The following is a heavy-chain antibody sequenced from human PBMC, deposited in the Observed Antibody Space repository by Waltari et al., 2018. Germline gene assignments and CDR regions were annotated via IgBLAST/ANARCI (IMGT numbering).Heavy chain of an antibody. CDR1: GYTFTGYY. Sequence: QVQLVQSGAEVKKPGASVKVSCKASGYTFTGYYMHWVRQAAGQGLEWMGWINPNSGGTNYAQKFQGRVTMTRDTSISTAYMELSRLRSDDTAVYYCALQDYYDFWSGYYMALDYWGQGTLVTVSS. V-gene: IGHV1-2*02. CDR2: INPNSGGT. CDR3: ALQDYYDFWSGYYMALDY. J-gene: IGHJ4*02. D-gene: IGHD3-3*01.